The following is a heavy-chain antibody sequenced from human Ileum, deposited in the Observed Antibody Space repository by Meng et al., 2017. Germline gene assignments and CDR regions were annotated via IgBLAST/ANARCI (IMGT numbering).Heavy chain of an antibody. J-gene: IGHJ4*02. Sequence: QLYRWGAGLLKPSETLSLTFAVFGGSFNDYYWSWVRQSPGKGLEWIGQIHHSGRTNYKSSLERRVTISVDTSKSQFSLKLTSVTAADTAMYYCVRGPARETHDFDYWGQGALVTVSS. CDR3: VRGPARETHDFDY. CDR2: IHHSGRT. D-gene: IGHD1-26*01. CDR1: GGSFNDYY. V-gene: IGHV4-34*01.